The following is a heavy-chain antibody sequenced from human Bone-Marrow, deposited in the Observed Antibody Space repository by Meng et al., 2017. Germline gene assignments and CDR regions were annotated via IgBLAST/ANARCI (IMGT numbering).Heavy chain of an antibody. J-gene: IGHJ4*02. D-gene: IGHD6-19*01. CDR2: FHHSGTT. Sequence: QVQRLRSGPGLVKPSGTLSLACGVSGASVRSGYWWTWVRQPPGKGLEWIGEFHHSGTTNYNPSLRSRVTISVDTSKNQFSLRLTSVTAADTAVYYCAASSGWYRIDSWGQETLVTVSS. CDR1: GASVRSGYW. CDR3: AASSGWYRIDS. V-gene: IGHV4-4*02.